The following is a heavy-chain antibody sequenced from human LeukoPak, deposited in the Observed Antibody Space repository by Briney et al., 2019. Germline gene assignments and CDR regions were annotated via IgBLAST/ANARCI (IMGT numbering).Heavy chain of an antibody. V-gene: IGHV3-23*01. CDR1: VFTFTSYS. D-gene: IGHD3-22*01. J-gene: IGHJ3*02. CDR3: AKPSSGYTSFHI. CDR2: ISSSGGST. Sequence: GGSLRLSCAASVFTFTSYSMSWVRQAPGKGLEWVSAISSSGGSTYYADSVKGRFTISRDNSKNTLYLQMNSLRAEDTAVYYCAKPSSGYTSFHIWGQGTMVTVSS.